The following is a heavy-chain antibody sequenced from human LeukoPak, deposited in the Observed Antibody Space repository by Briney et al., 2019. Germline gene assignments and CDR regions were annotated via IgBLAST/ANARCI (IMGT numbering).Heavy chain of an antibody. J-gene: IGHJ4*02. D-gene: IGHD3-16*01. CDR1: GGSISSSSYC. CDR3: ARLLVSSLYYFDY. CDR2: IYYSGNT. V-gene: IGHV4-39*01. Sequence: SETLSLTCTVSGGSISSSSYCWGWIRQPPGEGLEWIGSIYYSGNTYYNPSLRSRATISIDTSKNQFSLKLSSVTAADTAVYYCARLLVSSLYYFDYWGQGTLVTVSS.